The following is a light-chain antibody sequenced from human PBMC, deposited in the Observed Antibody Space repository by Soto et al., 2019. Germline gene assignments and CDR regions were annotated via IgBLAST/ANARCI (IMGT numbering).Light chain of an antibody. Sequence: QSALTQPASVSGSPGQSITISCTGSSGDVGAYDYVSWYQHHPDKGPKLLIYDVTSRPSGVSDRFSGSKSGNTAFLTISGLQAEDEADYHCSSFSPSSTLVLFGGGTTLTVL. J-gene: IGLJ2*01. CDR2: DVT. CDR3: SSFSPSSTLVL. CDR1: SGDVGAYDY. V-gene: IGLV2-14*03.